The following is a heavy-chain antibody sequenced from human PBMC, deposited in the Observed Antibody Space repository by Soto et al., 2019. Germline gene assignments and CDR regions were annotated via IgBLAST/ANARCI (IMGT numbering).Heavy chain of an antibody. CDR2: ISGSGGST. CDR1: GFTFSSYA. CDR3: AKEPSRHIGSWYLNWFDP. V-gene: IGHV3-23*01. D-gene: IGHD6-13*01. Sequence: EVQLLESGGGLVQPGGSLRLSCAASGFTFSSYAMSWVRQAPGKGLEWVSAISGSGGSTYYADSVKGRFTISRDNSNNTLYLQMNSLRAEDTAVYYCAKEPSRHIGSWYLNWFDPWGQGTLVTVSS. J-gene: IGHJ5*02.